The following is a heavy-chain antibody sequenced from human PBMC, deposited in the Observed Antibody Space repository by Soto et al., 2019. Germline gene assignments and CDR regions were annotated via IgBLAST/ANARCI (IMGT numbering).Heavy chain of an antibody. D-gene: IGHD3-10*01. CDR1: GFTFSSYA. J-gene: IGHJ4*02. CDR3: AKDPSSGFAMENYFDY. Sequence: EVQLSGSGGGLVQPGGSLRLSCAASGFTFSSYAMSWVRQAPGKGLEWVSAISGSSTSTYYADSVKGRFTISRDNSKNTPDLQINTLRSEDTAVSYCAKDPSSGFAMENYFDYWGQGTLVTVSS. V-gene: IGHV3-23*01. CDR2: ISGSSTST.